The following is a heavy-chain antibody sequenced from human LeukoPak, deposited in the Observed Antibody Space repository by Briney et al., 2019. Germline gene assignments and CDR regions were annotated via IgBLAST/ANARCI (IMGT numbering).Heavy chain of an antibody. Sequence: SETLSLTCTVSGGSVSSDYWSWIRQPAGKGLEWIGRIYTSGSTNYNPSLKSRVTMSVDTSKNQFSLKLSSVTAADTAVYYCAREFFGPGAFDYWGQGTLVTVSS. CDR1: GGSVSSDY. CDR2: IYTSGST. V-gene: IGHV4-4*07. D-gene: IGHD3/OR15-3a*01. CDR3: AREFFGPGAFDY. J-gene: IGHJ4*02.